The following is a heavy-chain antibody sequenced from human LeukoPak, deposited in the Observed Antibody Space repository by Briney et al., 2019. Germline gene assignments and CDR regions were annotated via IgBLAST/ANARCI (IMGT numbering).Heavy chain of an antibody. CDR3: ARDFLVVVPAAPASYYYYYGMDV. CDR1: GGSISSYY. CDR2: IYYSGST. J-gene: IGHJ6*02. D-gene: IGHD2-2*01. V-gene: IGHV4-59*01. Sequence: SETLSLTCTVSGGSISSYYWSWIRPPPGKGLEWIGYIYYSGSTNYNPSLKSRVTISVDTSKNQFSLKLSSVTAADTAVYYCARDFLVVVPAAPASYYYYYGMDVWGQGTTVTVSS.